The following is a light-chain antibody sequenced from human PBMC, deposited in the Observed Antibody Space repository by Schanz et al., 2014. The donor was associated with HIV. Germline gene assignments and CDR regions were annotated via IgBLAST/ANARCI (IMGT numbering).Light chain of an antibody. V-gene: IGKV1-39*01. CDR3: QQCFTLPWT. Sequence: DIQMTQSPSSLPASIGDRVTITCRASQGIGTYLNWYQQKLGKPPNLLIYGASNLQSGVPSRFSGSGSGTDFTLTINNLQPEDFATYYCQQCFTLPWTFGQGTKVEIK. CDR1: QGIGTY. CDR2: GAS. J-gene: IGKJ1*01.